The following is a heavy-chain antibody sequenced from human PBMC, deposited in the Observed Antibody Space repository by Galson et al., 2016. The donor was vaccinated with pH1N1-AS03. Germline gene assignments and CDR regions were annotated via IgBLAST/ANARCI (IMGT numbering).Heavy chain of an antibody. V-gene: IGHV4-59*01. CDR1: GGSISSYY. Sequence: SETLSLTCTASGGSISSYYWSWIRQPPGKGLEWIAYIHYSGNTNYNPSLKSRVTISVDTSKNQFSLKLTSVTAADTAIYYCARAKDITVVPAAIGTFDPWGQGTLVAVSS. CDR2: IHYSGNT. J-gene: IGHJ5*02. D-gene: IGHD2-2*01. CDR3: ARAKDITVVPAAIGTFDP.